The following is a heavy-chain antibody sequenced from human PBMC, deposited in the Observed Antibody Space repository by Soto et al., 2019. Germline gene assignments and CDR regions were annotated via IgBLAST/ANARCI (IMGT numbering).Heavy chain of an antibody. Sequence: SDTRSLTCTGYIGPLISTIYYCGLSRHPPAKELEWIGSTYYSGSTYYNPSLKSRVTISVDTSKNQFSLKLSSVTAADTAVYYCATAPIEDSSGYRFDYWGQGTLVTVSS. CDR2: TYYSGST. J-gene: IGHJ4*02. V-gene: IGHV4-39*01. D-gene: IGHD3-22*01. CDR3: ATAPIEDSSGYRFDY. CDR1: IGPLISTIYY.